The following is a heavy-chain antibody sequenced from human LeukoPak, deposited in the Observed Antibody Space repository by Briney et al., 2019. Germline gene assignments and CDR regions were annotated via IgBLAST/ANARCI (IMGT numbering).Heavy chain of an antibody. J-gene: IGHJ4*02. D-gene: IGHD3-3*01. CDR2: ISAYNGNT. CDR1: GYTLTSYG. CDR3: ARAAYSTIFGVVIISYFDY. V-gene: IGHV1-18*01. Sequence: ASVKVSCKASGYTLTSYGISWVRQAPGQGLEWMGWISAYNGNTNYAQKLQGRVTMTTDTSTSTAYMELRSLRSDDTAVYYCARAAYSTIFGVVIISYFDYWGQGTLVTVSS.